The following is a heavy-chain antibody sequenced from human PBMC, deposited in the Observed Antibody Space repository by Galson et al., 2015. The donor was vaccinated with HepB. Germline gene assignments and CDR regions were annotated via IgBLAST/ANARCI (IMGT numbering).Heavy chain of an antibody. CDR3: ARGVKSHLFDY. V-gene: IGHV3-21*01. Sequence: SLRLSCAASGFTFSSYSMNWVRQAPGKGLEWVSSISSSSSYIYYADSVKGRFTISRDNAKNSLYLQMNSLRAEDTAVYYCARGVKSHLFDYWGQGTLVTVSS. D-gene: IGHD2-21*01. CDR2: ISSSSSYI. J-gene: IGHJ4*02. CDR1: GFTFSSYS.